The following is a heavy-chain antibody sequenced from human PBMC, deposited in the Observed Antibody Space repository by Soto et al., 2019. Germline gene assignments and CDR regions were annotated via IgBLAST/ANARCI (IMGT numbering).Heavy chain of an antibody. Sequence: VGSLRVSCAASGFTVSGQSMTWVRQAPGKGLEWISSISGSGSTIYYADSVKGRFTISRDNSKNTLYLQMSSLRAEDTAVYYCAKVFYYYDRSGYYYFDYWGQGTLVTVSS. CDR1: GFTVSGQS. CDR3: AKVFYYYDRSGYYYFDY. J-gene: IGHJ4*02. CDR2: ISGSGSTI. D-gene: IGHD3-22*01. V-gene: IGHV3-23*01.